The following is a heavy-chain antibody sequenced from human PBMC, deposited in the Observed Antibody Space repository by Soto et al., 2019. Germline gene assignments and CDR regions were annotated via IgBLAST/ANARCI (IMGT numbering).Heavy chain of an antibody. CDR1: DFTFSDYV. CDR2: ISYDGNYK. D-gene: IGHD2-15*01. CDR3: AKDRGRYCSGGSCLLFDD. J-gene: IGHJ4*01. Sequence: QVQLVESGGGVVQPGRSLRLSCVVSDFTFSDYVMHWVRQVPGKGLESVARISYDGNYKYYADPVKGRFTISRDTSKNTLSLQMNSLKAEDTAVYYCAKDRGRYCSGGSCLLFDDWGHGTLVTVSS. V-gene: IGHV3-30*18.